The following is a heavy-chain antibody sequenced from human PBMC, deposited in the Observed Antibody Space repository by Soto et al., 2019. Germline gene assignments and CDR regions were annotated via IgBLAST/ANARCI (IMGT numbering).Heavy chain of an antibody. J-gene: IGHJ4*02. D-gene: IGHD4-17*01. CDR1: GGSISSGGYY. CDR2: IYYSGST. Sequence: QVQLQESGPGLVKPSQTLSLTCTVSGGSISSGGYYWSWIRQHPGKGLEWIGYIYYSGSTYYNPSLQSRVTITVDTSKNQSSPMLSSVTAADTAVYYCARSPEATVTAFDYWGQGTLVTVSS. CDR3: ARSPEATVTAFDY. V-gene: IGHV4-31*03.